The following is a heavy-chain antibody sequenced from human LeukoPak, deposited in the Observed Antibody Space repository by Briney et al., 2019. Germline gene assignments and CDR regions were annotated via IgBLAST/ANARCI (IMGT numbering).Heavy chain of an antibody. J-gene: IGHJ4*02. D-gene: IGHD5-24*01. CDR1: GYTFTGYA. Sequence: ASVKVSCKASGYTFTGYAIQWVRQAPGQSLEWMGWINAGNGNTKYSQKFQGRVTITADKSTSTAYMELSSLRSEDTAVYYCARGGLLSRWGIWGQGTLVTVSS. CDR3: ARGGLLSRWGI. CDR2: INAGNGNT. V-gene: IGHV1-3*01.